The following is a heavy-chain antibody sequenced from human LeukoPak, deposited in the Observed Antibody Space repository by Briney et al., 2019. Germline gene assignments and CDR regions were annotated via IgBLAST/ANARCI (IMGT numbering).Heavy chain of an antibody. D-gene: IGHD2-21*01. J-gene: IGHJ2*01. CDR1: GFTFSSYG. Sequence: PGGSLRLSCAASGFTFSSYGMHWVRQAPGKGLEWVAVISYDGSNKYYADSVKGRFTISRDNSKNTMYLQMNSLRAEDTAVYYCAKDLFLWYFDLWGRGTLVTVSP. V-gene: IGHV3-30*18. CDR2: ISYDGSNK. CDR3: AKDLFLWYFDL.